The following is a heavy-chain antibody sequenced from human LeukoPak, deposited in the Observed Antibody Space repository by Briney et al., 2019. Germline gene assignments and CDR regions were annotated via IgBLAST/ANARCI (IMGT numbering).Heavy chain of an antibody. J-gene: IGHJ5*02. CDR1: GGSISSYY. D-gene: IGHD6-13*01. V-gene: IGHV4-59*08. CDR2: IYYSGST. CDR3: GRDLVSRQEVDQP. Sequence: SETLSLTCTVSGGSISSYYWSWIRQPPGKGLEWIGYIYYSGSTNYNPSLKSRVTISVDTSKNQFSLKLSSVTAADTAVYYCGRDLVSRQEVDQPWGQGTLVTVSS.